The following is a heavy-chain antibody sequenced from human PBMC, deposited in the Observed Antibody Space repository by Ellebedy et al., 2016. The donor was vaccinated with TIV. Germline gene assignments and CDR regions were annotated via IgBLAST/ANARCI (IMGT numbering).Heavy chain of an antibody. CDR1: GYTFTSYY. CDR2: INPIGGSP. V-gene: IGHV1-46*01. D-gene: IGHD4-11*01. CDR3: ARTYSNYDPFDP. Sequence: ASVKVSCKASGYTFTSYYMHWVRQAPGQGLEWMGIINPIGGSPTYAQKFQGRVTMTRDTSTSTVYMELSSLRSEDTAVYYCARTYSNYDPFDPWGQGTLVTVSS. J-gene: IGHJ5*02.